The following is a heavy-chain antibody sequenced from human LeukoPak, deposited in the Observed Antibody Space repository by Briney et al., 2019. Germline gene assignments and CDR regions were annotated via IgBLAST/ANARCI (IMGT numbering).Heavy chain of an antibody. CDR3: AKDNLVSSLDY. Sequence: GRSLILSCAASGFTFSSYGMHWVRQAPGKGLEWVAVISYDGSNKYYADSVKGRFTISRDNSKNTLYLQMNSLRAEDTAVYYCAKDNLVSSLDYWGQGTLVTVSS. CDR2: ISYDGSNK. D-gene: IGHD2-8*01. J-gene: IGHJ4*02. V-gene: IGHV3-30*18. CDR1: GFTFSSYG.